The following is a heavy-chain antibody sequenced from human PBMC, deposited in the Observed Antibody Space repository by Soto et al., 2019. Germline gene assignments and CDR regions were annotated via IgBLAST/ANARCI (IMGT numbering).Heavy chain of an antibody. V-gene: IGHV3-72*01. CDR2: IRNRLYGYTT. Sequence: GGSLRLSCGASGFTFSDHYMDWVRQAPGKGLEWVGRIRNRLYGYTTVYAASVKGRFTISRDESKSSVFLQINSPRMEDTAVYYCVTSRPNNNWSGFDYWGQGTLVTVSS. CDR3: VTSRPNNNWSGFDY. D-gene: IGHD1-1*01. J-gene: IGHJ4*02. CDR1: GFTFSDHY.